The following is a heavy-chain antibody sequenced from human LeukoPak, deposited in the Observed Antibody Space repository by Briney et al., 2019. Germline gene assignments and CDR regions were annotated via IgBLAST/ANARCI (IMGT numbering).Heavy chain of an antibody. Sequence: GGSLRLSCAASGFTFSNYTMHWVRQAPGKGLEWVAVISYDGSNKYYADSVKGRFTISRDNSKNTLYLQMNSLRAEDTAVYYCARVRGYSGYELVPWSGFDPWGQGTLVTVSS. D-gene: IGHD5-12*01. CDR3: ARVRGYSGYELVPWSGFDP. V-gene: IGHV3-30*04. CDR1: GFTFSNYT. J-gene: IGHJ5*02. CDR2: ISYDGSNK.